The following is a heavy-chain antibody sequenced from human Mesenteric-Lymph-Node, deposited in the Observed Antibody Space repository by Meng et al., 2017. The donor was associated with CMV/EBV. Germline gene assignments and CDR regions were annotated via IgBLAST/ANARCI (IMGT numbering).Heavy chain of an antibody. J-gene: IGHJ4*02. V-gene: IGHV3-21*04. CDR1: GFTFSSYS. CDR2: ISSSSSYI. CDR3: AKDIFDGYCSSTSCYGAFDY. Sequence: GESLKISCAASGFTFSSYSMNWVRQAPGKGLEWVSSISSSSSYIYYADSVKGRFTISRDNAKNSLYLQMNSLRAEDTALYYCAKDIFDGYCSSTSCYGAFDYWGQGTLVTVSS. D-gene: IGHD2-2*03.